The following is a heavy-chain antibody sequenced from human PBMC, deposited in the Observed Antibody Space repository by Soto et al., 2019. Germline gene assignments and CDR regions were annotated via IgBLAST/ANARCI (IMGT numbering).Heavy chain of an antibody. CDR2: ISYDGRNK. D-gene: IGHD6-25*01. J-gene: IGHJ4*02. V-gene: IGHV3-30*18. CDR3: AKVHPDSSGSR. CDR1: GFTFSSYG. Sequence: QVQLVESGGGVVQPGRSLRLSCAASGFTFSSYGMHWVRQAPGKGLEWVAVISYDGRNKYYADSVKGRFTISRDNSKNPLYLQMNSLRAEDTAVYYCAKVHPDSSGSRWGQGTLVTVSS.